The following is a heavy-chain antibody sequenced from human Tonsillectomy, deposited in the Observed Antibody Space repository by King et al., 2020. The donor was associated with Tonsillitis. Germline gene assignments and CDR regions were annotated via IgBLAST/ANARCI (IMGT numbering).Heavy chain of an antibody. CDR1: GFTFDDYA. Sequence: VQLVESGGGLVQPGRSLRLSCAASGFTFDDYAMHWVRQAPGKGLEWVSGISWNSGSIGYADSVKGRFTISRDNAKNSLYLQMNSLRAEDTALYYCAKDIGIASMTTVTLFYYYGMEVWGQGTTVTVSS. CDR3: AKDIGIASMTTVTLFYYYGMEV. CDR2: ISWNSGSI. D-gene: IGHD4-11*01. J-gene: IGHJ6*02. V-gene: IGHV3-9*01.